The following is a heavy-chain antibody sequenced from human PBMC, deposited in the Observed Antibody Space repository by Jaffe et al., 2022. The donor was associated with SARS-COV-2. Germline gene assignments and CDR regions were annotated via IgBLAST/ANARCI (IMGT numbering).Heavy chain of an antibody. D-gene: IGHD3-22*01. Sequence: EVQLVESGGGLVKPGGSLRLSCAASGFTFSSYTMNWVRQAPGKGLEWVSSISSGTTYIYYADSVKGRFTISRDNAKNSLYLQINSLRAEDTAVYHCARGYYYDSNGRQTVYFDLWGRGTLVTVSS. CDR2: ISSGTTYI. CDR1: GFTFSSYT. J-gene: IGHJ2*01. CDR3: ARGYYYDSNGRQTVYFDL. V-gene: IGHV3-21*01.